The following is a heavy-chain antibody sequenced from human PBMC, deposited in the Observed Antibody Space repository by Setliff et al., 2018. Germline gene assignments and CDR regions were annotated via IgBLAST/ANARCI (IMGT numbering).Heavy chain of an antibody. V-gene: IGHV4-39*02. CDR2: IYYSGST. Sequence: SETLSLTCTVSGGSISSSTYYWGWIRQPPGKGLEWIGSIYYSGSTYYNPSLKSRVTIFVDTSRNQFSLKLSSVTAADTALYYCARESRFGYSGYDCAFDYWGQGMLVTAPQ. J-gene: IGHJ4*02. CDR3: ARESRFGYSGYDCAFDY. CDR1: GGSISSSTYY. D-gene: IGHD5-12*01.